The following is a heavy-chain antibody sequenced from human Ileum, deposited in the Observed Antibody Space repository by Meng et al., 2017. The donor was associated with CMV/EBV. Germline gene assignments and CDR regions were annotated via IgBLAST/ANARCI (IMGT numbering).Heavy chain of an antibody. V-gene: IGHV4-4*07. Sequence: QVQPQESGPGRVKPSEPLSITCTVSGDSISGFYWSWIRQPDGKGLEWIGRIYISGISNYNPSLKSRVTISEDTSKNQFSLKLSSVTAADTAVYYCAREKVQFWSFEYWGQGSLVTVSS. D-gene: IGHD5-18*01. CDR3: AREKVQFWSFEY. CDR2: IYISGIS. CDR1: GDSISGFY. J-gene: IGHJ4*02.